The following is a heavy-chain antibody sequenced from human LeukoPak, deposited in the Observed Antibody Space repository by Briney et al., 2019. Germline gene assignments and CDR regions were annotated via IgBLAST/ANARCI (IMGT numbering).Heavy chain of an antibody. J-gene: IGHJ4*02. D-gene: IGHD1-7*01. CDR3: ARDFWNYPYYFDY. Sequence: GGSLRLACAASRFTFNNYAMHWVRQAPGKGLEWVAVISYDGSNKYYADSVKGRFTISRDNSKNTLYLQMNSLRAEDTAVYYRARDFWNYPYYFDYWGQGTLVTVSS. CDR1: RFTFNNYA. CDR2: ISYDGSNK. V-gene: IGHV3-30-3*01.